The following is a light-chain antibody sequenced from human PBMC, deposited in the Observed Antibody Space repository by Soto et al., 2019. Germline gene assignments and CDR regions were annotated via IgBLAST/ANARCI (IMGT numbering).Light chain of an antibody. Sequence: EIPLTQSPGTLSLSTGERATLYCRASQSVSNNYLAWYQQKPGQAPRLLIYGASNRATGTPDRFSGSGSGTDFTLTITRLQPEDFAVYYCQQYGSSRTFGQGTKVDIK. V-gene: IGKV3-20*01. CDR2: GAS. J-gene: IGKJ1*01. CDR3: QQYGSSRT. CDR1: QSVSNNY.